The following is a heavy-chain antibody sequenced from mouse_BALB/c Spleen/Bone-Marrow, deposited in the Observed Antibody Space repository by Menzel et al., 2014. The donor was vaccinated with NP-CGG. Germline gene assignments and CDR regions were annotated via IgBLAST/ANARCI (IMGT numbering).Heavy chain of an antibody. CDR2: IDPSDSYT. D-gene: IGHD1-1*01. J-gene: IGHJ3*01. Sequence: VQLQQSGAELVKPGASVKMSCKASGYTFTNYWMHWVKQRPGQGLEWIGTIDPSDSYTSYNQKFKGKATLTVDTSSSTAYMQLSSLTSEDSAVYYCTRRDTTVERAWFAYWGQGTLVTVSA. CDR3: TRRDTTVERAWFAY. CDR1: GYTFTNYW. V-gene: IGHV1S127*01.